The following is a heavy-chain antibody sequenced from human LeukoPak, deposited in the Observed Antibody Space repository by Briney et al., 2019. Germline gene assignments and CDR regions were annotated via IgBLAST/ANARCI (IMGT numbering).Heavy chain of an antibody. CDR1: GGSFSGYY. J-gene: IGHJ4*02. CDR3: ARVRSYGLYYFDY. Sequence: PETLSLTCPVSGGSFSGYYWSWIRQPPGKGLEWIGEINHSGSTNYNPSHKSRVTISVDTSKNQFSLKLSSVTAADTAVYYCARVRSYGLYYFDYWGQGTLVTVSS. D-gene: IGHD5-18*01. CDR2: INHSGST. V-gene: IGHV4-34*01.